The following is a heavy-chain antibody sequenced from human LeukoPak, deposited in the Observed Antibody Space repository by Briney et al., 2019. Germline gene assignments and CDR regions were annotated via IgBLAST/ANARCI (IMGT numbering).Heavy chain of an antibody. CDR2: FDPEDGET. CDR1: GYTLTELS. V-gene: IGHV1-24*01. CDR3: ATVQTMVSSGYYNDY. D-gene: IGHD3-22*01. J-gene: IGHJ4*02. Sequence: GASVKVSCKVSGYTLTELSMNWVRQAPGKGLEWMGGFDPEDGETIYAQKFQGRVTMTEDTSTDTDYMELSSLRPEDTAVYYCATVQTMVSSGYYNDYWGQGTLVTVSS.